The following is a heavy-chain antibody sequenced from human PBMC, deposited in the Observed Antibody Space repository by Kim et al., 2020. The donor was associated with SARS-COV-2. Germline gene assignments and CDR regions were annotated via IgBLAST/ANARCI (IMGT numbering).Heavy chain of an antibody. J-gene: IGHJ4*02. CDR3: AKDRYYGSGGARTFDY. V-gene: IGHV3-30*18. CDR1: GFTFSSYG. Sequence: GGSLRLSCAASGFTFSSYGMHWVRQAPGKGLEWVAVISYDGSNKYYADSVKGRFTISRDNSKNTLYLQMNSLRAEDTAVYYCAKDRYYGSGGARTFDYWGQGTLVTVSS. D-gene: IGHD3-10*01. CDR2: ISYDGSNK.